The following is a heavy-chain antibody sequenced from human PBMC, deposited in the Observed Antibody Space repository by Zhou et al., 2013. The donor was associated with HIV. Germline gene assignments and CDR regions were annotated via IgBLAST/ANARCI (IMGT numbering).Heavy chain of an antibody. V-gene: IGHV1-69*05. CDR1: GGSFSRNA. CDR3: ARDMSGSRFTAFDY. J-gene: IGHJ4*02. D-gene: IGHD1-26*01. Sequence: QVQLVQSGPEVKKPGSSVKVSCKASGGSFSRNAINWVRQAPGQGLEWMGGIIPIYGRPTYAQKFQGTVTITTDESTNTVDMELNSLKIEDTAVYYCARDMSGSRFTAFDYWGQGTLVTVSS. CDR2: IIPIYGRP.